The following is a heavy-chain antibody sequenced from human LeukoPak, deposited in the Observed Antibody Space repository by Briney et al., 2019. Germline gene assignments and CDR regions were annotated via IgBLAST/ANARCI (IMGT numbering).Heavy chain of an antibody. Sequence: GGSLRLSCAASGFTFSSYGMHWVRQAPGKGLEWVAFIRYDGSNKYYADSVKGRFTISRDNSKNTLYLQMNSLRAGDTAVYYCARLSRGYYGSGEFDYWGQGTLVTVSS. CDR2: IRYDGSNK. J-gene: IGHJ4*02. D-gene: IGHD3-10*01. V-gene: IGHV3-30*02. CDR1: GFTFSSYG. CDR3: ARLSRGYYGSGEFDY.